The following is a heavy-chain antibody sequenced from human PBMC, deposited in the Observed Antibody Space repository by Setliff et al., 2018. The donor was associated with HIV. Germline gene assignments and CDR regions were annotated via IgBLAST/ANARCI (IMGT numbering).Heavy chain of an antibody. CDR3: AAFLVSPVTTQDY. J-gene: IGHJ4*02. CDR1: GGSFSNYY. V-gene: IGHV4-34*01. CDR2: LSPSGTT. D-gene: IGHD4-17*01. Sequence: SETLSLTCTVYGGSFSNYYTNWIRQPPGKGLEWIGELSPSGTTRPNPSLQSRVIISLGTSKNQFSLKLTSVTAADTAMYYCAAFLVSPVTTQDYWGQGTPVTVSS.